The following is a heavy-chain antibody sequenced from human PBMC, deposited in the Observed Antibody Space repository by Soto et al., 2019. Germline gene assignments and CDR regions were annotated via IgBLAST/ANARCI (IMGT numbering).Heavy chain of an antibody. J-gene: IGHJ6*02. V-gene: IGHV3-7*01. CDR1: GFTFSSYW. CDR2: IKQDGSEE. CDR3: ARIAASGRGWDV. Sequence: EVQLVESGGGLVQPGGSLRLSCVDSGFTFSSYWMSWVRQAPVKGLGWVGNIKQDGSEENYVDSVKGTFTISRDNAKKSMYLQMNSLRAEDTAVSYRARIAASGRGWDVWGQGTKV. D-gene: IGHD6-13*01.